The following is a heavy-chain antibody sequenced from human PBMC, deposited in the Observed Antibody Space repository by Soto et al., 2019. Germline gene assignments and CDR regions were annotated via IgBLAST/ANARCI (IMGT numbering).Heavy chain of an antibody. V-gene: IGHV3-7*01. CDR2: IKQDGSEK. Sequence: EVQLVESGGGLVQPGGSLRLSCAASGFTFSSYWMSWVRQAPGKGLEWVANIKQDGSEKYYVDSVKGRFTISRDNAKNSLYLQMNSLRAEDTAVNYCASKGIAAAGKFYYYYYYMDVWGKGTTVTVSS. CDR1: GFTFSSYW. CDR3: ASKGIAAAGKFYYYYYYMDV. D-gene: IGHD6-13*01. J-gene: IGHJ6*03.